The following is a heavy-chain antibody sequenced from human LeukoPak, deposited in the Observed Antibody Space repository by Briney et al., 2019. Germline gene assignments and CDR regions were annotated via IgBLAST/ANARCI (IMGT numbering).Heavy chain of an antibody. J-gene: IGHJ3*02. D-gene: IGHD3-10*01. CDR2: IKEDGSKT. V-gene: IGHV3-7*01. CDR1: GFTFSSYG. Sequence: PGGSLRLPCAASGFTFSSYGMSWVLQAPGKGLEWVANIKEDGSKTFYVDSVKGRFTISRDNAKNSLYLQMNSLRAEDTAVYYCARDPYYYDSGSFAAFDIWGQGTMVTVSS. CDR3: ARDPYYYDSGSFAAFDI.